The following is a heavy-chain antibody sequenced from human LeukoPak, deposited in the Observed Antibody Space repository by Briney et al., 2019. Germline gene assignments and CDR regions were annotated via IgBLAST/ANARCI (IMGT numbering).Heavy chain of an antibody. CDR2: IYYSGST. CDR3: ARDHGSEIYGMDV. J-gene: IGHJ6*02. V-gene: IGHV4-39*07. D-gene: IGHD3-10*01. CDR1: GGSISSGSYY. Sequence: SQTLSLTCTVSGGSISSGSYYWGWIRQPPGKGLEWIGSIYYSGSTYYNPPLESRVTISVDTSKNQFSLKLSSVTTADTAVYYCARDHGSEIYGMDVWGQGTTVTVSS.